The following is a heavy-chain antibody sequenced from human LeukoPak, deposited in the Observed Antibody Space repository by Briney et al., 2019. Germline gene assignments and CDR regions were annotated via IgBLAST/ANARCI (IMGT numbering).Heavy chain of an antibody. CDR2: FDPEDGET. Sequence: ASVKVSCKVSGYTLTELSMHWVRQAPGKGLEWMGGFDPEDGETIYAQKFQGRVTMTEDTSTDTAYMELSSLRSDDTAVYYCARDGPDYGGKGARVPFDYWGQGTLVTVSS. CDR1: GYTLTELS. J-gene: IGHJ4*02. CDR3: ARDGPDYGGKGARVPFDY. D-gene: IGHD4-23*01. V-gene: IGHV1-24*01.